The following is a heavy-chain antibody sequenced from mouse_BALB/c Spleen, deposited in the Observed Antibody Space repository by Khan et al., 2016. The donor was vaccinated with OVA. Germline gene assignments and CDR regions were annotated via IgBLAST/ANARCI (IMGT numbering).Heavy chain of an antibody. V-gene: IGHV1-4*01. J-gene: IGHJ3*01. CDR3: AREGAYFRSDGWFAY. D-gene: IGHD2-14*01. CDR2: FGPSSGYT. Sequence: VQLQQSGAELARPGASVKMSCKASAYTFTSYTIHWVKQRPGQGLEWIGYFGPSSGYTNYNQNFKDKATLTADKSSSTAYMQLSSLTSEDSAVYYCAREGAYFRSDGWFAYWGQGTLVTVSA. CDR1: AYTFTSYT.